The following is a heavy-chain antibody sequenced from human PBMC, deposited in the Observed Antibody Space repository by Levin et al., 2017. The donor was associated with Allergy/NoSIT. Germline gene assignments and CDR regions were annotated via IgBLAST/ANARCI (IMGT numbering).Heavy chain of an antibody. D-gene: IGHD3-10*01. CDR3: ATYGSGSYFDYYFDR. CDR1: GYNFNSYW. CDR2: MYPGDSEP. J-gene: IGHJ4*02. Sequence: GESLKISCEGSGYNFNSYWIGWVRQKPGKGLEWVAFMYPGDSEPKYSPSFQGRVTISADKSTRTAYMQWSSLKASDTAMYYCATYGSGSYFDYYFDRWGQGTLVTVSS. V-gene: IGHV5-51*01.